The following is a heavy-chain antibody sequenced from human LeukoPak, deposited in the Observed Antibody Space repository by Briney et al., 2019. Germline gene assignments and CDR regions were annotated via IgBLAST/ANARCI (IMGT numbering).Heavy chain of an antibody. J-gene: IGHJ4*02. V-gene: IGHV4-59*08. CDR2: IQDSGST. CDR1: GGAISSFY. CDR3: AREDYYNSGGYYLDY. Sequence: SGTLSLTCSVSGGAISSFYWIWVRQPPGKGLEWIGCIQDSGSTEYNPSLESRVTISVDTSKNQFSLKLSSVTAADTAVYFCAREDYYNSGGYYLDYWGQGTLVTVSS. D-gene: IGHD3-22*01.